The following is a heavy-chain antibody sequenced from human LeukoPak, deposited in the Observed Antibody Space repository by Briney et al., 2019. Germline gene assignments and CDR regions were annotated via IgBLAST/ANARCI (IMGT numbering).Heavy chain of an antibody. CDR2: IIPILGIA. CDR3: ARGGHCSSTSCSYSGFDY. CDR1: GGTFSSYA. Sequence: SVKVSCKASGGTFSSYAISWVRQAPAQGLEWMGRIIPILGIANYAQKFQGRVTITADKSTSTAYMELSSLRSEDTAVYYCARGGHCSSTSCSYSGFDYWGQGTLVTVSS. J-gene: IGHJ4*02. D-gene: IGHD2-2*01. V-gene: IGHV1-69*04.